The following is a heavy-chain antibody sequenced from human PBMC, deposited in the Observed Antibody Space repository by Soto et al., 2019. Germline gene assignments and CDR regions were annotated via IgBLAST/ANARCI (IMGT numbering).Heavy chain of an antibody. J-gene: IGHJ6*02. Sequence: QVQLVQSGAEVKKPGSSVKVSCKASGGTFSSYAISWVRQAPGQGLEWMGGIIPIFGTANYAQKFQGRVTITADESTSTAYMELSSLRSEDTAVYYCATRLRYSYDDDKYSYYYYYGMDVWGQGTTVTVSS. CDR3: ATRLRYSYDDDKYSYYYYYGMDV. V-gene: IGHV1-69*12. CDR1: GGTFSSYA. D-gene: IGHD5-18*01. CDR2: IIPIFGTA.